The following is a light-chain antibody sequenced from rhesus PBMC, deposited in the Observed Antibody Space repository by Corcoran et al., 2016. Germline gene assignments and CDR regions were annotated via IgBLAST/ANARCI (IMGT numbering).Light chain of an antibody. CDR3: RQSGIWPLT. Sequence: VMTQSPATLPLSPGERATLSCRASQSISSYLAWYQQKPGQAPRLLIYGASSRATGIPDRFSGRGSGTEFTLTISSREPEDVGVYFCRQSGIWPLTFGGGTEVELK. J-gene: IGKJ4*01. CDR1: QSISSY. V-gene: IGKV3-24*03. CDR2: GAS.